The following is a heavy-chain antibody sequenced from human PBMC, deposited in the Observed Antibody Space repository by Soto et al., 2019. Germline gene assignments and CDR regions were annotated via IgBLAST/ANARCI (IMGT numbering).Heavy chain of an antibody. CDR3: ARDMRSYYDFWSGYNWFDP. Sequence: SVKVSCKASGGTFSSYAISWVRQAPGQGLEWMGGIIPIFGTANYAQKFQGRVTITADKSTSTAYMELSSLRSEDTAVYYCARDMRSYYDFWSGYNWFDPWGQGTLVTVSS. CDR1: GGTFSSYA. D-gene: IGHD3-3*01. J-gene: IGHJ5*02. V-gene: IGHV1-69*06. CDR2: IIPIFGTA.